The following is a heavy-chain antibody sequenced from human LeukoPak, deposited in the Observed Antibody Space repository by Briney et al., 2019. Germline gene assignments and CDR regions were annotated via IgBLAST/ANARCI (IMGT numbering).Heavy chain of an antibody. CDR3: ARFPDY. J-gene: IGHJ4*02. Sequence: PGGSLRLSCAASGFTFSDHYMDWVRQAPGKGLEWVGRIRNKANSYTTEYAASVKGRFTISRDDSKRSLYLQMNSLKTEDTAVYYCARFPDYWGQGTLVTVSS. CDR2: IRNKANSYTT. V-gene: IGHV3-72*01. CDR1: GFTFSDHY.